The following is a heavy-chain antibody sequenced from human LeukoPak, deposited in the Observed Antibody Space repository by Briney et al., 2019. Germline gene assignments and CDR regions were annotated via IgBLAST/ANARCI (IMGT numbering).Heavy chain of an antibody. V-gene: IGHV3-23*01. Sequence: AGGSLRLSCAASGFTFSSYSMRWVRQAPGKGLEWVSGISGSGESTYYADSVKGRFTIFRDNAKNSVYLEMNSLRAEDTAVYYCAKWQGSGPYYYGMDVWGQGTTVTVSS. J-gene: IGHJ6*02. D-gene: IGHD6-19*01. CDR2: ISGSGEST. CDR1: GFTFSSYS. CDR3: AKWQGSGPYYYGMDV.